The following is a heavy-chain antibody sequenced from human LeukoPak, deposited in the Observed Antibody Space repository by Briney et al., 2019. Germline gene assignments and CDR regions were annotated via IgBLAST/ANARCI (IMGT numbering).Heavy chain of an antibody. CDR3: AKEPSAYSANYLGWYFDL. Sequence: GGSLRLSCAASGFTFSSYAMSWVRQAPGKGLEWVSAISGSGGSTYYADSVKSRFTISRDNSKNTLYLQMNSLRAEDTAVYYCAKEPSAYSANYLGWYFDLWGGGTLVTVSS. CDR1: GFTFSSYA. V-gene: IGHV3-23*01. J-gene: IGHJ2*01. D-gene: IGHD1-26*01. CDR2: ISGSGGST.